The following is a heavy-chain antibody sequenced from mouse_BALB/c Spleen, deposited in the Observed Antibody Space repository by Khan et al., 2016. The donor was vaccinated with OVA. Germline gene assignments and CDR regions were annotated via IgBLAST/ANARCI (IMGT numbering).Heavy chain of an antibody. V-gene: IGHV9-3-1*01. Sequence: QIQLVQSGPELKKPGETVKISCTASGYTFTSYGMNWVKQSPGKALRWMGWINTYTGEPTYTDDFKGRFAFSLEISASPAYLLINNLKNEDTATDIGAKPPYNSYTLDYWGQGTSVTVSA. J-gene: IGHJ4*01. CDR3: AKPPYNSYTLDY. D-gene: IGHD2-10*01. CDR1: GYTFTSYG. CDR2: INTYTGEP.